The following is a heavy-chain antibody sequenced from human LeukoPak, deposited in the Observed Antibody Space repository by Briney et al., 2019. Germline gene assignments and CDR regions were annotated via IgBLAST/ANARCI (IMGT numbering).Heavy chain of an antibody. Sequence: GASVKVSCKASGYTFASYGIHWVRQAPGQRLEWMGWINAGNDNTKYSQRFQGRVTITRDTSANTVYMELSGLRSEDTAVYYCARANYGSGTRWLDPWGQGTLVIASS. J-gene: IGHJ5*02. D-gene: IGHD3-10*01. CDR3: ARANYGSGTRWLDP. V-gene: IGHV1-3*01. CDR2: INAGNDNT. CDR1: GYTFASYG.